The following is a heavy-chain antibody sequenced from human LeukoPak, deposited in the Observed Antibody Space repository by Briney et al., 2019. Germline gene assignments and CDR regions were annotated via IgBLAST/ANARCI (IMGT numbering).Heavy chain of an antibody. J-gene: IGHJ4*02. D-gene: IGHD1-26*01. V-gene: IGHV1-69*04. CDR3: ARSSIVGATHYFDY. CDR1: GGTFSSYA. CDR2: IIPILGIA. Sequence: ASVKVSFKASGGTFSSYAISWVRQAPGQGLEWMGRIIPILGIANYAQKFQGRVTITADKSTSTAYMELSSLRSEDTAVYYCARSSIVGATHYFDYWGQGTLVTVSS.